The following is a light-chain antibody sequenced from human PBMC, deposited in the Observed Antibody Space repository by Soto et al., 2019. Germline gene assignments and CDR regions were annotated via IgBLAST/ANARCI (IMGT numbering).Light chain of an antibody. Sequence: EIVLTQSPGTLSLSPGERATLSCRASQSVTGSFLFWFQQKPGQAPRLLIYGASSTATAIPDTFSGSGSGTDFTLTITRLELEDFAVYYCQQYGSSPYTFGQGTKVEIK. CDR3: QQYGSSPYT. J-gene: IGKJ2*01. V-gene: IGKV3-20*01. CDR1: QSVTGSF. CDR2: GAS.